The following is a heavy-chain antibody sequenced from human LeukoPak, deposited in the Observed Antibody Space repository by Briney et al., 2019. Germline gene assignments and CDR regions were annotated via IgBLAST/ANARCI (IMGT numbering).Heavy chain of an antibody. J-gene: IGHJ4*01. D-gene: IGHD3-10*01. V-gene: IGHV1-46*01. CDR2: INPSGGST. CDR1: GYTFTSYY. CDR3: ARDSAYGSGSYDFDY. Sequence: EASVKVSCKSSGYTFTSYYMHWVRQAPGQGLEWMGIINPSGGSTSYAQKFQGRVTITRDRSTSTVYMELSSLRSEDTAVYYCARDSAYGSGSYDFDYWSQGSLVTVS.